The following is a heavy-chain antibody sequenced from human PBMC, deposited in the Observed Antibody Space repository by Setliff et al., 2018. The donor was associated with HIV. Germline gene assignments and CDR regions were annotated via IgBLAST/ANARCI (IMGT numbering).Heavy chain of an antibody. CDR1: GFTFSDYY. J-gene: IGHJ4*02. CDR2: ISSSSSYT. CDR3: ARASYYYDSSGWVDY. D-gene: IGHD3-22*01. Sequence: GGSLRLSCAASGFTFSDYYMSWIRQAPGKGLEWVSYISSSSSYTNYADSGKGRFTISRDNAKNSLYLQMNSLRAEDTAVYYCARASYYYDSSGWVDYWGQGTLVTVSS. V-gene: IGHV3-11*03.